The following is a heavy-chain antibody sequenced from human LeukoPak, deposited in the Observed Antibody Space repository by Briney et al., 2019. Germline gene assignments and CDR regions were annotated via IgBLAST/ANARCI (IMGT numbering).Heavy chain of an antibody. CDR3: ARGHCTNGVCYYFDY. CDR1: GGSFSGYY. J-gene: IGHJ4*02. V-gene: IGHV4-34*01. Sequence: SETLSLTCAVHGGSFSGYYWSWIRQPPGKGLEWIGEINHSGSTNYNPSLKSRVTISVDTSKNQFSLKLSSVTAADTAVYYCARGHCTNGVCYYFDYWGQGTLVTVSS. D-gene: IGHD2-8*01. CDR2: INHSGST.